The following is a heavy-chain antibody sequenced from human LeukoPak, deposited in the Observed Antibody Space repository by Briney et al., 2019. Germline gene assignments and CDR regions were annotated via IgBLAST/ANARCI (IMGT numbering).Heavy chain of an antibody. CDR3: ARDLGNGYSYGSNFDY. CDR2: ISAYNGNT. CDR1: GYTFTSYG. J-gene: IGHJ4*02. D-gene: IGHD5-18*01. V-gene: IGHV1-18*01. Sequence: VASVKVSCKASGYTFTSYGISWVRQAPGQGLEWMGWISAYNGNTNYAQKLQGRVTMTTDTSTSTAYMELRSLRSDDTAVYYCARDLGNGYSYGSNFDYWGQGTLVTVSS.